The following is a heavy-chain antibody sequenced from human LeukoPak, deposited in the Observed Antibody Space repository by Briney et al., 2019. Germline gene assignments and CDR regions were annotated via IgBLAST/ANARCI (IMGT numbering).Heavy chain of an antibody. CDR3: ARHPTVMVAFDI. V-gene: IGHV4-39*01. CDR1: GYSISSSSYY. D-gene: IGHD1-26*01. CDR2: IYYSGTT. Sequence: SETLSLTCTVSGYSISSSSYYWGWIRQPPEKGLEWIGSIYYSGTTYYNPSLKGRFTISVDTSKNQFSLKLSSVTAADTAVYYCARHPTVMVAFDIWGQGTMVTVSS. J-gene: IGHJ3*02.